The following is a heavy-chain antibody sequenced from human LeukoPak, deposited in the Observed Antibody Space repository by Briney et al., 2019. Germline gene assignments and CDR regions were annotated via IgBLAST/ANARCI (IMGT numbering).Heavy chain of an antibody. CDR3: AKDPERGYSYVLGY. J-gene: IGHJ4*02. D-gene: IGHD5-18*01. CDR2: ISNNGGYT. Sequence: PGGSLRLSCAASGLTFSSHWMHWVRQAPGKGLEWVSAISNNGGYTYYADSVKGRFTISRDNSKNTLYLQMNSLRAEDTAVYYCAKDPERGYSYVLGYWGQGTLVTVSS. CDR1: GLTFSSHW. V-gene: IGHV3-23*01.